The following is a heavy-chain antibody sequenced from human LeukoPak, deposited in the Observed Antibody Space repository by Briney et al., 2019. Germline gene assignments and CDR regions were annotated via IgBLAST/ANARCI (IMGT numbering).Heavy chain of an antibody. CDR1: GFTFSSYW. J-gene: IGHJ4*02. CDR3: ARGQATGYSSSWYPFPDY. V-gene: IGHV3-74*01. CDR2: INSDGSST. Sequence: PGGSLRLSCAASGFTFSSYWMHWVRQAPGKGLVWVSRINSDGSSTSYADSVKGRFTISRGNAKNTLYLQMNSLRAEDTAVYYCARGQATGYSSSWYPFPDYWGQGTLVTVSS. D-gene: IGHD6-13*01.